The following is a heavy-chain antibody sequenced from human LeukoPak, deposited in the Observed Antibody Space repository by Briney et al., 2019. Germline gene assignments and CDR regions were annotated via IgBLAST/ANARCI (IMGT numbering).Heavy chain of an antibody. CDR2: ISYDGNNE. Sequence: GRSLRLSCAASGFTFSGYTMHWVRQAPGKGLEWVAVISYDGNNELYADSVKGRFTISRDNSKNTLFLQMNSLRTEDTAVYYCARAIGELVRVMDVWGQGTTVTVSS. D-gene: IGHD3-10*01. J-gene: IGHJ6*02. V-gene: IGHV3-30-3*01. CDR1: GFTFSGYT. CDR3: ARAIGELVRVMDV.